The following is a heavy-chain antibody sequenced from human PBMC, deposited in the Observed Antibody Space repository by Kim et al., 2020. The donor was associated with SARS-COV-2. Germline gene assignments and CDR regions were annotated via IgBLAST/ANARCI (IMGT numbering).Heavy chain of an antibody. D-gene: IGHD3-10*01. CDR3: ARELKLLWFGELSGGVGGVKVQLGY. CDR2: ISSSGSTI. Sequence: GGSLRLSCAASGFTFSDYYMSWIRQAPGKGLEWVSYISSSGSTIYYADSVKGRFTISRDNAKNSLYLQMNSLRAEDTAVYYCARELKLLWFGELSGGVGGVKVQLGYWGQGTLVTVSS. V-gene: IGHV3-11*04. CDR1: GFTFSDYY. J-gene: IGHJ4*02.